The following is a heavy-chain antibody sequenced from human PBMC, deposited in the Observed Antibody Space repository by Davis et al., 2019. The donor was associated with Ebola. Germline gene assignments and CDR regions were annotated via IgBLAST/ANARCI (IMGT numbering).Heavy chain of an antibody. CDR2: TRNKANSYTT. J-gene: IGHJ6*02. Sequence: GESLKISCAGSGFTFTNAWMNWVRQVPGKGLEWVGRTRNKANSYTTEYAASVKGRFTISRDDSKNSLYLQMNSLKTEDTAVYYCARGSRYSYGPYYGMDVWGQGTTVTVSS. V-gene: IGHV3-72*01. CDR3: ARGSRYSYGPYYGMDV. D-gene: IGHD5-18*01. CDR1: GFTFTNAW.